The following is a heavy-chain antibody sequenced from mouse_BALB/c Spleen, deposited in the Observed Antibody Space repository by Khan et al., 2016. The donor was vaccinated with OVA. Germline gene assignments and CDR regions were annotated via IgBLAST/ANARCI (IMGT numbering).Heavy chain of an antibody. V-gene: IGHV5-6*01. CDR3: ARHNYGPFAY. CDR1: GFTFSTYA. D-gene: IGHD1-1*01. CDR2: INTGGDYI. Sequence: EVQLQESGGDLVKPGGSLKLSCAASGFTFSTYALSWVRQTPDKRLEWVATINTGGDYIYYPDSVKGRFTISRDNAKNNLYLQLSSLRSEDTAMYYCARHNYGPFAYWGQGTLVTVSA. J-gene: IGHJ3*01.